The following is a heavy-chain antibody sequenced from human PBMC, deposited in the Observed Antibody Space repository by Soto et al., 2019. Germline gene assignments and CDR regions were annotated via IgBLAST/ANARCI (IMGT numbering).Heavy chain of an antibody. CDR2: IYHSGSI. CDR3: AGPLTPLSGYPSY. J-gene: IGHJ4*02. D-gene: IGHD3-22*01. CDR1: GGSISSSNR. V-gene: IGHV4-4*02. Sequence: PSETLSLTCAVSGGSISSSNRWSWVRQPPGKGLEWIGEIYHSGSINYNPSLKSRVTISVDKSKNQFSLKLNSVTAADTAVYYCAGPLTPLSGYPSYWGRGTLVTVS.